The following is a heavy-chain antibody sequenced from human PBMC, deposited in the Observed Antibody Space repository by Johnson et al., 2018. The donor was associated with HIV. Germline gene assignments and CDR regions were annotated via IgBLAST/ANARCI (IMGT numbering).Heavy chain of an antibody. CDR2: IRYDESNK. J-gene: IGHJ3*02. CDR3: AKEGDRGAFDI. Sequence: QVQLVESGGGVVQPGGSLRLSCVASGFTLSSYGMHWVRQAPGKGLEWVSFIRYDESNKYYEDSVKGRFAISRDNSKNTLYLQMNSLRPDDTAVYYCAKEGDRGAFDIWGQGTLVTVSS. CDR1: GFTLSSYG. D-gene: IGHD3-16*01. V-gene: IGHV3-30*02.